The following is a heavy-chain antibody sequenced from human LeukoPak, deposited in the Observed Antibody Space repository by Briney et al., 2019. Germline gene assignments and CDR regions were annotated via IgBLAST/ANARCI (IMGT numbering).Heavy chain of an antibody. CDR2: IKQDGSEK. J-gene: IGHJ4*02. D-gene: IGHD1-26*01. CDR1: GFTFSSYW. CDR3: ARPIVGATLAVDY. Sequence: GGSLRLSCAASGFTFSSYWMSWVRQAPGKGLEWVANIKQDGSEKYYVDSVKGRFTISRDNAKNSLNLQMNSLRDEDTAVYYCARPIVGATLAVDYWGQGTLVAVSS. V-gene: IGHV3-7*01.